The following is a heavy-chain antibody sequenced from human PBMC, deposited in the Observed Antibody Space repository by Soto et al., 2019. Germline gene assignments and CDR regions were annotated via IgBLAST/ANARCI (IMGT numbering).Heavy chain of an antibody. Sequence: QVQLQESGPGLVKASQTLSLICSVSGESISSGGYYWSWIRHHPGKGLEWIGYIYDSESAYYNPSRKGRVTISRDTSKYHFAMKLSSVTAADTAVYYCARASSSASAADYWGQGTLITVSS. D-gene: IGHD6-6*01. CDR3: ARASSSASAADY. CDR1: GESISSGGYY. CDR2: IYDSESA. V-gene: IGHV4-31*03. J-gene: IGHJ4*02.